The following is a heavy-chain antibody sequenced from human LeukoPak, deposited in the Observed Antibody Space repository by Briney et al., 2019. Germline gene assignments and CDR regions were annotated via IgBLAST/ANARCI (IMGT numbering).Heavy chain of an antibody. CDR1: GGTFSSYA. J-gene: IGHJ6*02. CDR3: ARVGRRFLEWSLDV. Sequence: SVKVSFKASGGTFSSYAISWVRQAPGQGLEWMGRIIPIFGIANYAQKFQGRVTLTADKSTSTAYMELSSLRSEDTAVYYCARVGRRFLEWSLDVWGQGTTVTVSS. CDR2: IIPIFGIA. V-gene: IGHV1-69*04. D-gene: IGHD3-3*01.